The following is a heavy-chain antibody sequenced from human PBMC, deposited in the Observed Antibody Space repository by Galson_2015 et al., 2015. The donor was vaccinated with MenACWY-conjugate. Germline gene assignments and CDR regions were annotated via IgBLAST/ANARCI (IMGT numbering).Heavy chain of an antibody. J-gene: IGHJ4*02. CDR2: ITSGSDYI. CDR1: GFTFNTYP. V-gene: IGHV3-21*01. CDR3: AREDLAWAFGLDY. D-gene: IGHD2/OR15-2a*01. Sequence: SLRLSCAASGFTFNTYPTNWVRQAPGEGLEWVSSITSGSDYIYYADSVKGRFTVSGDNAENSLYLQMNSLRPEDTAVYYCAREDLAWAFGLDYWGQGTLVTVSS.